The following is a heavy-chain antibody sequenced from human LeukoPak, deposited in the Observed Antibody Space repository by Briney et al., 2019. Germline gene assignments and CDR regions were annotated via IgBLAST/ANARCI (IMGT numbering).Heavy chain of an antibody. CDR2: IRSDGDNT. CDR1: GFTFIAYG. CDR3: AEVESSYCRI. V-gene: IGHV3-23*01. J-gene: IGHJ4*01. Sequence: GGSLRLSCAASGFTFIAYGMSWVRQAPGKGLEWVSSIRSDGDNTHYADSVKGRFTISRDNSKDTVYLQMNNLRVEDTALYYCAEVESSYCRIWGQGTLVTVSS. D-gene: IGHD3-10*01.